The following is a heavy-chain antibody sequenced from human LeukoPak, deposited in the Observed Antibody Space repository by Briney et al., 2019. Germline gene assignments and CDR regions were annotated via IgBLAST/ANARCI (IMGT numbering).Heavy chain of an antibody. CDR1: GFTFSSYE. CDR3: ARDLSYCTITSCSYYYYGMDV. D-gene: IGHD2-2*01. Sequence: GGSLRLSCSASGFTFSSYEMSWVRQAPGKGLEWVSYISSSGGTIYYADSVKGRFTISRDNAKNSLYLQMNSLRAEDTAVYYCARDLSYCTITSCSYYYYGMDVWDQGTTVTVSS. J-gene: IGHJ6*02. V-gene: IGHV3-48*03. CDR2: ISSSGGTI.